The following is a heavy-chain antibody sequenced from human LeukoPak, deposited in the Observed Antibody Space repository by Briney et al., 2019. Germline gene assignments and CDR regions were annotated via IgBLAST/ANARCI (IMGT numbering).Heavy chain of an antibody. D-gene: IGHD2-21*02. J-gene: IGHJ4*02. CDR1: GFTFSSYS. V-gene: IGHV3-33*01. CDR3: ASLPLNCGGDCYADY. Sequence: GRSLRLSCAASGFTFSSYSMHWVRQAPGKGLEWVAVIWYDGSNKYYADSVKGRFTISRDNSKNTLYLQMNSLRAEDTAVYYCASLPLNCGGDCYADYWGQGTLVTVSS. CDR2: IWYDGSNK.